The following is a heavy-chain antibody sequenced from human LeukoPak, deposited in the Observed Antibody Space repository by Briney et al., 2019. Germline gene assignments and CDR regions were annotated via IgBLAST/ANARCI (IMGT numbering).Heavy chain of an antibody. CDR2: INHSGST. D-gene: IGHD5-12*01. V-gene: IGHV4-30-2*01. J-gene: IGHJ4*02. CDR3: ASRAWATRQSDY. Sequence: SQTLSLTCTVSGGSISSGGYYWSWIRQPPGKGLEWIGEINHSGSTNYNPSLKSRVTISVDTSKNQFSLKLSSVTAADTAVYYCASRAWATRQSDYWGQGTLVTVS. CDR1: GGSISSGGYY.